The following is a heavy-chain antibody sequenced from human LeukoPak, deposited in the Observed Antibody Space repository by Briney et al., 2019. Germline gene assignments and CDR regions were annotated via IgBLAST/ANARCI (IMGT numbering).Heavy chain of an antibody. CDR2: ISGSGGST. J-gene: IGHJ6*02. Sequence: GGSLRLSCAASRFTFSSYAMSWVRQAPGKGLEWVSAISGSGGSTYYADSVKGRFTISRDNSKSTLYLQMNSLRAEDTAVYYCAKYNWNYRSYYYYGMDVWGQGTTVTVSS. V-gene: IGHV3-23*01. CDR1: RFTFSSYA. CDR3: AKYNWNYRSYYYYGMDV. D-gene: IGHD1-7*01.